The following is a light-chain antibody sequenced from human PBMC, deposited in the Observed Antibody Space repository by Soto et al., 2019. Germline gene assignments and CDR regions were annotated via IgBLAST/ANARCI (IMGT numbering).Light chain of an antibody. Sequence: MPQSPSTLSASVGDRVTITCRASQSISSWLAWYQQKPGKAPKLLIYDASSLESGVPSRFSGSGSGTEFTLTISSLQPDDFATYYCQQYNSYSWTFGQGTKVDIK. CDR3: QQYNSYSWT. CDR2: DAS. V-gene: IGKV1-5*01. CDR1: QSISSW. J-gene: IGKJ1*01.